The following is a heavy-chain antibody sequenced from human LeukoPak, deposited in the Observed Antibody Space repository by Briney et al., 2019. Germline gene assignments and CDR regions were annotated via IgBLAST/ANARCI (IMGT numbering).Heavy chain of an antibody. J-gene: IGHJ4*02. D-gene: IGHD3-22*01. CDR1: GYTFTSYG. CDR2: IIPILGIA. V-gene: IGHV1-69*04. Sequence: ASVKVSCKASGYTFTSYGISWVRQAPGQGLEWMGRIIPILGIANYAQKFQGRVTITADKSTSTAYMELSGLRSEDTAVYNCARNYDSSGKGLDYWGQGTLVTVSS. CDR3: ARNYDSSGKGLDY.